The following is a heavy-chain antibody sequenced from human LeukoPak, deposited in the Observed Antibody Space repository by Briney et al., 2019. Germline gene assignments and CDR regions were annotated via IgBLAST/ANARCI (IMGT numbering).Heavy chain of an antibody. J-gene: IGHJ6*04. V-gene: IGHV3-23*01. Sequence: PGGSLRLSCAASGFTFSSYAMSWVRQAPGKGLEWVSGISGRDSTTYYADSVKGRFTISRDNAKNSLYLQMNSLRAEDTAVYYCAELGITMIGGVWGKGTTVTISS. CDR3: AELGITMIGGV. CDR1: GFTFSSYA. D-gene: IGHD3-10*02. CDR2: ISGRDSTT.